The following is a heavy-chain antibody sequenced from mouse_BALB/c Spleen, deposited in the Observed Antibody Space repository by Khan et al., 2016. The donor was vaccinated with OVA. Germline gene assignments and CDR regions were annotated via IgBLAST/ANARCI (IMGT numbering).Heavy chain of an antibody. CDR3: ARPSYDPRDFEV. V-gene: IGHV14-3*02. CDR1: GFNIKDTY. D-gene: IGHD2-3*01. CDR2: IAPANGNT. Sequence: EVQLQQSGTELVKPGASVKLSCTASGFNIKDTYLHWVKQRPEQGLEWIGRIAPANGNTHYDPKFQGKATITSDTSSNTSYLQLNSLTSEDTAVYYCARPSYDPRDFEVWGAGTTVTVSS. J-gene: IGHJ1*01.